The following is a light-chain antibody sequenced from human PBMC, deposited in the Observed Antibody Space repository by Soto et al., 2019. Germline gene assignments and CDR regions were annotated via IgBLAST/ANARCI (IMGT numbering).Light chain of an antibody. CDR2: LGS. J-gene: IGKJ3*01. CDR3: MQGVQTPFT. V-gene: IGKV2-28*01. Sequence: DLVMTQSPLSLPVTPGEPASISCRSSQSLLFSNGYNYLDWYLQKPGQSPQLLISLGSNRAPGVPDRFSGSGSGTDVTLKISRVEAEDVGVYYCMQGVQTPFTFGPGTKVDIK. CDR1: QSLLFSNGYNY.